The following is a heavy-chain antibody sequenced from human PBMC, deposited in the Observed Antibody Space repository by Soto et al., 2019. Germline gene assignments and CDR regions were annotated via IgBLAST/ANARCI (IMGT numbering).Heavy chain of an antibody. D-gene: IGHD3-10*01. CDR2: INHSGST. V-gene: IGHV4-34*01. CDR3: ARVTRGFYFDY. Sequence: SETLSLTCAVYGGSFSGYYWSWIRQPPGKGLEWIGEINHSGSTNYNPSLKSRVTISVDTSKNQFSLKLSSVTAADTAVYYCARVTRGFYFDYWGQGTLVTAPQ. J-gene: IGHJ4*02. CDR1: GGSFSGYY.